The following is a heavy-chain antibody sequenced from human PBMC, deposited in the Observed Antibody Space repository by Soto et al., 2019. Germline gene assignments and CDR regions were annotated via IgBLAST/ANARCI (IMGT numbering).Heavy chain of an antibody. Sequence: PGGSLRLSCVASGFTFSTHAMSWVRQAPGKGLEWVSSISSTTNYIYYGDSMKGRFTISRDNAKNSLYLQMNSLRAEDTALYYCAKASWPTYYYYGMDVWGQGTTVTVSS. CDR2: ISSTTNYI. CDR3: AKASWPTYYYYGMDV. V-gene: IGHV3-21*04. CDR1: GFTFSTHA. D-gene: IGHD2-2*01. J-gene: IGHJ6*02.